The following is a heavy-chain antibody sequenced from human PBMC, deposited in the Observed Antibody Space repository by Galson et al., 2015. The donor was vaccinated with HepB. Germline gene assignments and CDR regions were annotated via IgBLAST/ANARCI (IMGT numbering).Heavy chain of an antibody. Sequence: VKVSCKASGYTFTSYYMHWVRQAPGQGLEWMGIINPSGGSTSYAQKFQGRVTMTRGTSTSTVYMELSSLRSEDTAVYYCARGGGPPTYYYDSSGYYLFDYWGQGTLVTVSS. CDR1: GYTFTSYY. V-gene: IGHV1-46*01. J-gene: IGHJ4*02. CDR2: INPSGGST. CDR3: ARGGGPPTYYYDSSGYYLFDY. D-gene: IGHD3-22*01.